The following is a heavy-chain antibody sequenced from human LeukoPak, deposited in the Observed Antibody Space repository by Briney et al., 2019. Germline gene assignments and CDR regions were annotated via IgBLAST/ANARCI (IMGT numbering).Heavy chain of an antibody. CDR3: ARDCPIWFGDHKGAPWFDP. D-gene: IGHD3-10*01. V-gene: IGHV4-39*07. J-gene: IGHJ5*02. CDR2: IYYSGST. CDR1: GGSISSSSYY. Sequence: SETLSLTCTVSGGSISSSSYYWGWIRQPPGKGLEWIGSIYYSGSTYYNPSLKSRVTISVDTSKNQFSLKLSSVTAADTAVYYCARDCPIWFGDHKGAPWFDPWGQGTLVTVSS.